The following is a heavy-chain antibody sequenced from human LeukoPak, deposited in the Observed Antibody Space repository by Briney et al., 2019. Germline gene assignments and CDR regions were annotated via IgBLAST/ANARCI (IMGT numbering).Heavy chain of an antibody. V-gene: IGHV4-31*03. D-gene: IGHD4-17*01. CDR2: IYYSGST. J-gene: IGHJ4*02. Sequence: PSETLSLPCTVSGRSISRGGYYCSWIRQHPGKGLEWIGYIYYSGSTYYNPSLKSRVTISVDTSKNQFSLKLSSVTAADTAVYYCAREGYGDYTFDYWGQGTLVTVSS. CDR3: AREGYGDYTFDY. CDR1: GRSISRGGYY.